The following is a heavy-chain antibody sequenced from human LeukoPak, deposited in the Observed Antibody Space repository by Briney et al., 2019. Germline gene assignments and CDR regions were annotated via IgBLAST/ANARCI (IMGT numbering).Heavy chain of an antibody. D-gene: IGHD6-13*01. CDR1: GGSISSRNYY. Sequence: SETLSLTCSVSGGSISSRNYYWGWIRQPPGKKLEWIGSIYYSGGTYYNPSLKSRVTISVDTSKNQFSLKLTSVSAADTAVYYCARGFRQQLVTGWFDPWGQGTQVTVSS. J-gene: IGHJ5*02. V-gene: IGHV4-39*07. CDR3: ARGFRQQLVTGWFDP. CDR2: IYYSGGT.